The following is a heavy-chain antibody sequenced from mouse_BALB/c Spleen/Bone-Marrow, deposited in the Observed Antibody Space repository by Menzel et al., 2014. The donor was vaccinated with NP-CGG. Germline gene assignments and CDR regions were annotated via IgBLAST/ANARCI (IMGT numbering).Heavy chain of an antibody. V-gene: IGHV2-9*02. J-gene: IGHJ3*01. D-gene: IGHD3-2*01. Sequence: VHLVESGPGLVAPSQSLSITCTVSGFSLTSYGVHWVRRPPGKGLEWLGVIWADGSTNYNSALMSRLSISKDNSKNQVFLKMNSLQTDDTAMYYCARTARATTGFAYWGQGTLVTVSA. CDR1: GFSLTSYG. CDR2: IWADGST. CDR3: ARTARATTGFAY.